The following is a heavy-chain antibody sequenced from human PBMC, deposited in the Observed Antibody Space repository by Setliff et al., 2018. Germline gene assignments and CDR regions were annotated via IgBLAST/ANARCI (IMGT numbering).Heavy chain of an antibody. J-gene: IGHJ4*02. CDR1: GYTFTSYG. D-gene: IGHD6-13*01. Sequence: SVKVSCKASGYTFTSYGISWVRQAPGQGLEWMGGIIPIFGTANYAQKFQGRVTITADESTSTAYMELSSLRAEDTAVYYCARGVPIAAAGTELNDYWGQGTLVTVSS. CDR2: IIPIFGTA. CDR3: ARGVPIAAAGTELNDY. V-gene: IGHV1-69*13.